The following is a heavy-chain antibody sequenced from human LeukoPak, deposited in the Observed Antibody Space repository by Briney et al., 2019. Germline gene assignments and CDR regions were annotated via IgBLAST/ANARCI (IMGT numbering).Heavy chain of an antibody. V-gene: IGHV4-34*01. CDR3: VRHDGRSGGTMGALDS. D-gene: IGHD4-23*01. CDR1: GGSFSGYY. CDR2: INHSGST. J-gene: IGHJ4*02. Sequence: KPSETLSLTCAVYGGSFSGYYWSWIRQPPGKGLEWIGEINHSGSTNYNPSLKSRVTISVDTSKNQFSLKLSSVTAADTAVYYCVRHDGRSGGTMGALDSWGQGSLVTVSS.